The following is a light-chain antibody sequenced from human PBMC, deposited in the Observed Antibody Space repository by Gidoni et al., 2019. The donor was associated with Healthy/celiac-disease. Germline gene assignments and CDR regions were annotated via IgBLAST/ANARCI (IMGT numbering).Light chain of an antibody. Sequence: DIMMTQSPDSLAVSLGERATINCKSSQSVLYSSNNKNYFAWYQQKPGQPPKLLIYWASTRESGVPDRFSGSGSGTDFTLTISSLQAEDVAVYYCQQYYSTPFTFGPGTKVDIK. CDR3: QQYYSTPFT. V-gene: IGKV4-1*01. CDR2: WAS. CDR1: QSVLYSSNNKNY. J-gene: IGKJ3*01.